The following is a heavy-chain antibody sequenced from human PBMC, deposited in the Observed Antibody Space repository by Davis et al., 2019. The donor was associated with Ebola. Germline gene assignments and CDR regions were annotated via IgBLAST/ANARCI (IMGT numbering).Heavy chain of an antibody. Sequence: ASVKVSCKASGYTFTSYGISWVRQAPGQGLEWMGWISAYNGNTNYAQKLQGRVSMTTDTSTSTAYMELRGLRSDDTAVYYCARDVVVVAATDWFDPWGQGTLVTVSS. CDR1: GYTFTSYG. D-gene: IGHD2-15*01. CDR2: ISAYNGNT. CDR3: ARDVVVVAATDWFDP. J-gene: IGHJ5*02. V-gene: IGHV1-18*01.